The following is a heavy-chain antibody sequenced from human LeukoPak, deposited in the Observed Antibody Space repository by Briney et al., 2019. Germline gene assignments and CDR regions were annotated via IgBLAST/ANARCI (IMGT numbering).Heavy chain of an antibody. D-gene: IGHD1-26*01. CDR2: ISYSGRT. V-gene: IGHV4-31*03. CDR3: ARGREVTKVFGWFDP. J-gene: IGHJ5*02. CDR1: RDSIASGDYY. Sequence: SETLSLTCTVSRDSIASGDYYWRWIRQHPGKGLEWIGYISYSGRTYYNPSLKSRITISVDTSKNQFSLNLNSVTAADTAVYFCARGREVTKVFGWFDPWGQGTLVTVSS.